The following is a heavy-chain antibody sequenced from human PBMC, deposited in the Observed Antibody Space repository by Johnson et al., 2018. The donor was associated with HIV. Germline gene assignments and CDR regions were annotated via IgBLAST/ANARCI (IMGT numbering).Heavy chain of an antibody. CDR2: ISYDGSNK. CDR3: ARVGQKLVPVPRGAFDI. J-gene: IGHJ3*02. V-gene: IGHV3-30*03. D-gene: IGHD6-6*01. Sequence: QVQLVESGGGVVQPGRSLRLSCAASGFTFSSYGMHWVRQAPGKGLEWVAVISYDGSNKYYADSVKGRFTISRDNSKNTLYLQMNSLIAEETAVYYCARVGQKLVPVPRGAFDIWGQGTMVTVSS. CDR1: GFTFSSYG.